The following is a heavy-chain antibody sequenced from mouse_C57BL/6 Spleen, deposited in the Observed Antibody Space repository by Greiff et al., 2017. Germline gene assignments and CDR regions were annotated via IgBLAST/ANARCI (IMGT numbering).Heavy chain of an antibody. J-gene: IGHJ2*01. D-gene: IGHD1-1*01. V-gene: IGHV1-55*01. Sequence: QVQLKQPGAELVKPGASVKMSCKASGYTFTSYWITWVKQRPGQGLEWIGDIYPGSGSTNYNEKFKSKATLTVDTSSSTAYMQLSSLTSEDSAVYYCALYYGSSYPYYFDYWGQGTTLTVSS. CDR2: IYPGSGST. CDR3: ALYYGSSYPYYFDY. CDR1: GYTFTSYW.